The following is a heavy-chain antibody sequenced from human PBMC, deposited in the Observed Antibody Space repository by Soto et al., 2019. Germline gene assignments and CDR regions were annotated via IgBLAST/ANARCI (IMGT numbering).Heavy chain of an antibody. CDR3: ARHGRIGQWRVPFGY. CDR2: IYYSGST. J-gene: IGHJ4*02. V-gene: IGHV4-59*08. D-gene: IGHD6-19*01. CDR1: GGSISSYY. Sequence: SETLSLTCTVSGGSISSYYWSWIRQPPGKGLEWIGYIYYSGSTNYNPSLKSRVTISVDTSKNQFSLKLSSVTAADTALYFFARHGRIGQWRVPFGYWGQGPLVTVSS.